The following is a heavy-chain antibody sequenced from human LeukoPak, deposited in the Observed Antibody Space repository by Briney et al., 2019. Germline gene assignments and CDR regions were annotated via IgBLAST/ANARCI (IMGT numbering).Heavy chain of an antibody. CDR3: ARGRATVTTLSGMDV. J-gene: IGHJ6*02. V-gene: IGHV1-2*04. CDR1: GYTFINYG. D-gene: IGHD4-17*01. Sequence: ASVKVSCKASGYTFINYGISWVRQAPGQGLEWMGWINPNTGGTNYAQKFQGWVTMTRDTSISTAYMELSRLRSDGTAVYYCARGRATVTTLSGMDVWGQGTTVTVSS. CDR2: INPNTGGT.